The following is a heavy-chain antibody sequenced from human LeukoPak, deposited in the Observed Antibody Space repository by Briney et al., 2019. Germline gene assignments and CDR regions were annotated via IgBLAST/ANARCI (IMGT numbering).Heavy chain of an antibody. CDR3: TIGYDLAHVVY. CDR2: IKSKTDGGTT. J-gene: IGHJ4*02. V-gene: IGHV3-15*01. D-gene: IGHD3-22*01. CDR1: GFTFSNAW. Sequence: PGGSLRLSCAASGFTFSNAWMSWVRQAPGKGLEWVGRIKSKTDGGTTDYAAPVKGRFTISRDDSKNTLYLQMNSLKTEDTAVYYCTIGYDLAHVVYWGQGTLVTVSS.